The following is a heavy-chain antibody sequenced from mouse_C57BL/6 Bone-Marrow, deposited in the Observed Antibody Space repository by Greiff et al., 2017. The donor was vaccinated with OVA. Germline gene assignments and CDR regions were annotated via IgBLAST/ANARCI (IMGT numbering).Heavy chain of an antibody. CDR2: IDPEDGET. D-gene: IGHD1-2*01. V-gene: IGHV14-2*01. CDR1: GFNIKDYY. CDR3: ALITTGGNFDY. J-gene: IGHJ2*01. Sequence: EVKLVESGAELVKPGASVKLSCTASGFNIKDYYMHWVKQRTEQGLEWIGRIDPEDGETKYAPKFQGKATITADTSSNTAYLQLSSLTSEDTAVYYCALITTGGNFDYWGQGTTLTVSS.